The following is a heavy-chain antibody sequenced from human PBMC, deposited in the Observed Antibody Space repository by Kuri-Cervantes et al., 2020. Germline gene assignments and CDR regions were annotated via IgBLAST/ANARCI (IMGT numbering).Heavy chain of an antibody. CDR1: GFTFSAYS. D-gene: IGHD6-19*01. CDR3: ARGYSSGSPY. J-gene: IGHJ4*02. V-gene: IGHV3-48*01. Sequence: GESLKISCTASGFTFSAYSMNWVRQAPGKGLEWVSFIGSTTSTIFYADSVKGRFTISRDNAKNSLYLQMSSLRAEDTAIYYCARGYSSGSPYWGQGTLVTVSS. CDR2: IGSTTSTI.